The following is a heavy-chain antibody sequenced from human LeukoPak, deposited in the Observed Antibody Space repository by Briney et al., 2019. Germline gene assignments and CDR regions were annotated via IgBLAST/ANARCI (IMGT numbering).Heavy chain of an antibody. D-gene: IGHD3-10*01. V-gene: IGHV3-7*01. CDR2: IRHDGSEK. CDR1: EFTFSRYW. J-gene: IGHJ1*01. CDR3: AKDGSYGSGSLESFQH. Sequence: GGSLRLSCAASEFTFSRYWMSWVRQAPGKGLEWVANIRHDGSEKYYVDSVKGRFTISRDNSKNTLYLQMNSLRDEDTAVYYCAKDGSYGSGSLESFQHWGQGTLVTVSS.